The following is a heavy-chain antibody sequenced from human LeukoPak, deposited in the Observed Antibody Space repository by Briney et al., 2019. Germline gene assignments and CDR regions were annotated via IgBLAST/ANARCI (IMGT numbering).Heavy chain of an antibody. CDR1: GFTLTSYA. J-gene: IGHJ4*02. D-gene: IGHD6-13*01. Sequence: ASVKVSCKTSGFTLTSYAMHWVRQAPGQSLEWMGWINAGNGNTKYAQKFQDRVTITRDTSASTAYMELSSLRSEDTAVYYCAREAWGSSCSDYWGQGTLVTVSP. CDR3: AREAWGSSCSDY. CDR2: INAGNGNT. V-gene: IGHV1-3*01.